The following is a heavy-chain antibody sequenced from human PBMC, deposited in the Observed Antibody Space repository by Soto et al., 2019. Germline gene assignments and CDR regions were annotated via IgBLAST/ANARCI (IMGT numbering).Heavy chain of an antibody. CDR1: GGTFSSYA. Sequence: QVQLVQSGAEVKEPGSSVMVSCKASGGTFSSYAISWLRQAPGEGLEGMGGIIRIFGTTDYARKFQDKFTFTGNNSAITVYTELSILRSEDTAVYYCASPSRNYSEFDTWCHATLVTVSS. V-gene: IGHV1-69*06. J-gene: IGHJ4*01. CDR3: ASPSRNYSEFDT. CDR2: IIRIFGTT. D-gene: IGHD1-7*01.